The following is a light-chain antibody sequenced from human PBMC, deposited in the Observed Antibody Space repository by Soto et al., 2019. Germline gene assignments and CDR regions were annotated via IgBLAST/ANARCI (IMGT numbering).Light chain of an antibody. J-gene: IGLJ1*01. CDR3: RSYTSRSTPDV. V-gene: IGLV2-14*03. CDR2: EVS. Sequence: QSALTQPASVSGSPGQSITISCTGTSSDVGGYNYVSWYQQHPGKAPKLMIYEVSNRPSGDSDRFSGSKSGNTASLTISGLQAEDEADYYCRSYTSRSTPDVFGSGTKLTVL. CDR1: SSDVGGYNY.